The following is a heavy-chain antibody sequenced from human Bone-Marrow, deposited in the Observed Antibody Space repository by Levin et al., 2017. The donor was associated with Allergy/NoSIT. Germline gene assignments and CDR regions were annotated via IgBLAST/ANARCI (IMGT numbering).Heavy chain of an antibody. D-gene: IGHD2-2*01. CDR1: GYTFTGNY. CDR2: INPDSGGT. J-gene: IGHJ4*02. Sequence: GESLKISCKTSGYTFTGNYMHWVRQAPGQGLEWMGRINPDSGGTNYAQKFQGRVTLTRDTSISTAYMELSRLRSDDTAIYYCASLTYCTSTNCIKGDYWGQGTLVTVSS. CDR3: ASLTYCTSTNCIKGDY. V-gene: IGHV1-2*06.